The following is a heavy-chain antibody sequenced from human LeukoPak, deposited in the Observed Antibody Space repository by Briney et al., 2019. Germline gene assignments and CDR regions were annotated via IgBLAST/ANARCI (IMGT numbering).Heavy chain of an antibody. CDR3: ASGHCSSTSCYLYYYMDV. J-gene: IGHJ6*03. D-gene: IGHD2-2*03. CDR1: GYTFTSYG. CDR2: ISAYNGNT. Sequence: ASVKVSCKASGYTFTSYGISWVRQAPGQGLEWMGWISAYNGNTNYVQKLQGRVTMTTDTSTSTAYMELRSLRSDDTAVYYCASGHCSSTSCYLYYYMDVWGKGTTVTVSS. V-gene: IGHV1-18*01.